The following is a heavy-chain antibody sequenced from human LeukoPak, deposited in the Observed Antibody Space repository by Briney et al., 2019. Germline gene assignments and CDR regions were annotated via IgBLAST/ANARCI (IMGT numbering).Heavy chain of an antibody. CDR1: GYTFTSYY. D-gene: IGHD5-18*01. V-gene: IGHV1-46*01. Sequence: GASVKVSCKASGYTFTSYYMHWVRQAPGQGLEWMGIINPSGGSTSYAQKFQGRVTMTRDTSTSTAYMELSSLRSEDTAVYYCARGRKVRGYSYGKNYYYYYMDVWGKGTTVTVSS. J-gene: IGHJ6*03. CDR3: ARGRKVRGYSYGKNYYYYYMDV. CDR2: INPSGGST.